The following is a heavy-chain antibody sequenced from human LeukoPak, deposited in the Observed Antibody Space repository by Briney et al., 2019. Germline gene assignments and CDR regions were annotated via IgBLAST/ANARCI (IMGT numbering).Heavy chain of an antibody. Sequence: PGGSLRLSCAASGFTFSSYGMHWVRQAPGKGLEWVAVISYDGSNKYYADSVKGRFTISRDNSKNTLYLQMNSLRDEDTAVYYCARDRSGSWHFDSWGQGTLVTVSS. V-gene: IGHV3-30*03. CDR1: GFTFSSYG. CDR2: ISYDGSNK. J-gene: IGHJ4*02. D-gene: IGHD1-26*01. CDR3: ARDRSGSWHFDS.